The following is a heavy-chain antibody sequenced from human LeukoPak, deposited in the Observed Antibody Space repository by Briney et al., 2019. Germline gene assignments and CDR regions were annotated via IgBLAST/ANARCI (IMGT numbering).Heavy chain of an antibody. CDR1: GYTFTGYY. CDR3: ARVDCSSTSCYDYYYYGMDV. V-gene: IGHV1-2*02. Sequence: ASVKVSCKASGYTFTGYYMHWVRQAPGQGLEWMGWINPNSGGTNYAQKFQGRVTMTRDTSISTAYMELSSLRSEDTAVYYCARVDCSSTSCYDYYYYGMDVWGKGTTVTVSS. D-gene: IGHD2-2*01. J-gene: IGHJ6*04. CDR2: INPNSGGT.